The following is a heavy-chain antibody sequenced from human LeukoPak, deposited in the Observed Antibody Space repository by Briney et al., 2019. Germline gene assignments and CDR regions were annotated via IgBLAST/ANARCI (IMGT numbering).Heavy chain of an antibody. CDR1: GFTFSDYY. J-gene: IGHJ3*02. V-gene: IGHV3-11*01. Sequence: GGSLRLPCAASGFTFSDYYMSWIRQAPGKGLEWVSYISSSGSTMYYADSVKGRFTISRDNAKNSLYLQMNSLRAEDMAVYYCARDFRTGTTALGAFDIWGQGTMVTVSS. CDR2: ISSSGSTM. D-gene: IGHD1-1*01. CDR3: ARDFRTGTTALGAFDI.